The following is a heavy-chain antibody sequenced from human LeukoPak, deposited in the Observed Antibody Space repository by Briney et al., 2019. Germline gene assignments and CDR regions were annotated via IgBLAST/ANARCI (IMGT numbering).Heavy chain of an antibody. CDR1: GFTFSSYG. V-gene: IGHV3-30*18. Sequence: PGGSLRLSSAASGFTFSSYGMHWVRQAPGKGLEWVAVISYDGSNKYYADSVKGRFTISRDNSKNTLYLQMNSLRAEDTAVYYCAKPQGGSSGWYDNWFDPWGQGALVTVAS. CDR2: ISYDGSNK. D-gene: IGHD6-19*01. CDR3: AKPQGGSSGWYDNWFDP. J-gene: IGHJ5*02.